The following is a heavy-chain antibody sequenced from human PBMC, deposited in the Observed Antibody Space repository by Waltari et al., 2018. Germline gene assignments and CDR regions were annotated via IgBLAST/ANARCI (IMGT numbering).Heavy chain of an antibody. D-gene: IGHD3-22*01. V-gene: IGHV3-30*02. CDR1: GFNFNIYG. CDR2: TRFDGINK. Sequence: QVFLVESGGGVVQPGDSLRLSCVSSGFNFNIYGLHWVRQAPGKGLEWVAFTRFDGINKHYADSVKGRFTIFRDNVRNTLYLQMNSLRGEDSAIYYCVRDVDTSSHLNRFDPWGQGTLVTVSS. J-gene: IGHJ5*02. CDR3: VRDVDTSSHLNRFDP.